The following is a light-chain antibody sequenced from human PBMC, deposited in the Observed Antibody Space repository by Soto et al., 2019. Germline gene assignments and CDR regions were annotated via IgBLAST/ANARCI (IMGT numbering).Light chain of an antibody. V-gene: IGKV3-20*01. Sequence: DIVLTQSPGTLSLSPGERATLSCRASQTINDNFLAWYQQKPGQSPRLLISGASIRAPGIPDRFSGSGSETDFTLTISGLEPEDFAFYYCQQYGNSPEISCGPGTKVDIK. CDR2: GAS. CDR3: QQYGNSPEIS. J-gene: IGKJ3*01. CDR1: QTINDNF.